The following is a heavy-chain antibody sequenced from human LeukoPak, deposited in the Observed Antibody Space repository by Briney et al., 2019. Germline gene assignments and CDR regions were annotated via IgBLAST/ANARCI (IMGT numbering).Heavy chain of an antibody. CDR1: GYSISSGYY. CDR3: ARISFTFGGVIVNGDYYYYYMDV. J-gene: IGHJ6*03. V-gene: IGHV4-38-2*02. D-gene: IGHD3-16*02. CDR2: IYHSGST. Sequence: SETLSLTCTVSGYSISSGYYWGWIRQPPGKGLEWIGSIYHSGSTYYNPSLKSRVTISVDTSKNQFSLKLSSVTAADTAVYYCARISFTFGGVIVNGDYYYYYMDVWGKGTTVTVSS.